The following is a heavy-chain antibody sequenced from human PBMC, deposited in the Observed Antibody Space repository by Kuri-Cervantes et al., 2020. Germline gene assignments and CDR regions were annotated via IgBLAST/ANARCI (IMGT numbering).Heavy chain of an antibody. D-gene: IGHD3-10*01. V-gene: IGHV1-58*01. CDR1: GFTFTSSA. J-gene: IGHJ6*02. Sequence: SVKVSCKASGFTFTSSAVQWVRQARGQRLEWIGWIVVGSGNTNYAQKFQERVTITRDMSTSTAYMELSSLRSEDTAVYYCATSAPITMVRGVDYYYYGMDVWGQGTTVTVSS. CDR3: ATSAPITMVRGVDYYYYGMDV. CDR2: IVVGSGNT.